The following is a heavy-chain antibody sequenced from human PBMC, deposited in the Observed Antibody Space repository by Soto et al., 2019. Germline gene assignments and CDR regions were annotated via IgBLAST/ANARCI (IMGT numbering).Heavy chain of an antibody. Sequence: QVQLVQSGAEVKKPGSSVKVSCKASGDTFSSYAISWVRQAPGQGLEWMGGIIPIFGTANYAQKFQGRVTITADESTSTAYMELSSLSSEDTAVYYCARDGKVDGYNQAYYYDYWGQGTLVTVSS. D-gene: IGHD5-12*01. CDR2: IIPIFGTA. CDR3: ARDGKVDGYNQAYYYDY. J-gene: IGHJ4*02. CDR1: GDTFSSYA. V-gene: IGHV1-69*01.